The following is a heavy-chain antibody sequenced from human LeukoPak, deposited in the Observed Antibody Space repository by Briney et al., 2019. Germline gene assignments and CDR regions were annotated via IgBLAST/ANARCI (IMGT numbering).Heavy chain of an antibody. V-gene: IGHV4-59*08. CDR1: GFSIRSYY. D-gene: IGHD6-19*01. J-gene: IGHJ5*02. CDR3: ARHDAVEGSSGCSPLWWFDP. CDR2: IHDSGST. Sequence: SETLSLTCTVSGFSIRSYYWSWIRQPPGKGLEWIGYIHDSGSTKYNPYLKRRVTISLDTSKRQYSLKLSSVPAAGTAVYYCARHDAVEGSSGCSPLWWFDPWGQGTLVTVSS.